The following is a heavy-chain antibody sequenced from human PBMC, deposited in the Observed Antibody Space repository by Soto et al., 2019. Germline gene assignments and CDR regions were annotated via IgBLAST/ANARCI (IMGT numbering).Heavy chain of an antibody. CDR3: ARDSGYCSSTSCAHDAFDI. CDR1: GGSISSYY. CDR2: IYYSGST. D-gene: IGHD2-2*01. Sequence: SETLSLTCTVSGGSISSYYWSWIRQPPGKGLEWIGYIYYSGSTNYNPSLKSRVTISVDTSKNQFSLKLNSVTAADTAVYYCARDSGYCSSTSCAHDAFDIWGQGTMVTVSS. V-gene: IGHV4-59*01. J-gene: IGHJ3*02.